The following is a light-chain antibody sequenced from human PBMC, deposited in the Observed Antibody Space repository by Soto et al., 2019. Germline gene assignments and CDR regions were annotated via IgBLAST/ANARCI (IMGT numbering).Light chain of an antibody. Sequence: EIVLTQSPCTLSFSAWERSTLSCMASQSVSSSYLAWYQQKPGQAPRLLIYRASSRATGIPDRFSGSGSGTDFTLTISRLEPEDFAVYYCQQYGSSPGFGQGTRLEIK. CDR2: RAS. V-gene: IGKV3-20*01. J-gene: IGKJ5*01. CDR3: QQYGSSPG. CDR1: QSVSSSY.